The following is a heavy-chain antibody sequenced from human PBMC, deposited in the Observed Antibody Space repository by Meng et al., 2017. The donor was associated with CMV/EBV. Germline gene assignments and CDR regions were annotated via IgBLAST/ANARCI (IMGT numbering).Heavy chain of an antibody. V-gene: IGHV3-74*03. CDR3: GRDLTGERDQ. Sequence: VEYRVGLVPPGGFLRLSFECSGFTFSYHWMHWVRQVPGEGPVWVSRINTDGSFTSYADFVKGRFTISRDNAKNTLYLQMHGLRVDDSAVYYCGRDLTGERDQWGQGTLVTVSS. D-gene: IGHD7-27*01. CDR1: GFTFSYHW. CDR2: INTDGSFT. J-gene: IGHJ4*02.